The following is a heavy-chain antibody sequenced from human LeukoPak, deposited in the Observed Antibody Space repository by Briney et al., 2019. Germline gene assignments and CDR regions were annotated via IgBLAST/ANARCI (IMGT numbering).Heavy chain of an antibody. Sequence: GGSLRLSCAAPGFTFSSYGMHWVRQAPGKGLEWVAVIWYDGSNKYYADSVKGRFTISRDNSKNTLYLQMNSLRAEDTAVYYCARGHRGSGWYVGWDWGQGTLVTVSS. D-gene: IGHD6-19*01. CDR2: IWYDGSNK. CDR1: GFTFSSYG. CDR3: ARGHRGSGWYVGWD. V-gene: IGHV3-33*01. J-gene: IGHJ4*02.